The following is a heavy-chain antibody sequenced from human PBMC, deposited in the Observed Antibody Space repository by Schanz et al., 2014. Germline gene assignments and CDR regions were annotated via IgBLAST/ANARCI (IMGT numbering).Heavy chain of an antibody. Sequence: EVQLLESGGGLVEPGGSLRLSCAASGFSFSSYAMGWVRQARGKGLEWVSAMNESHSTIYYADSVKGRFTISRDNAKNSLFLQMNSLRPEDTAVYFCVSQTGSPNYWGQGTLVTVSS. CDR2: MNESHSTI. D-gene: IGHD6-13*01. J-gene: IGHJ4*02. CDR1: GFSFSSYA. CDR3: VSQTGSPNY. V-gene: IGHV3-23*01.